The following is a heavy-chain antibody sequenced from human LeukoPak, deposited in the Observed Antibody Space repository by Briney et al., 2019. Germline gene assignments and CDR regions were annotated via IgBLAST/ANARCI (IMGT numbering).Heavy chain of an antibody. Sequence: VKVSCKASGYTFTDYYMHWVRQAPGQGLEWMGWLNPDSGGTKYAEKFQGRVTMTRDTSINTAYMELSSLNSDDTAVYYCARGRVSVGDASGWSGWGQGTLVTVSP. V-gene: IGHV1-2*02. CDR2: LNPDSGGT. CDR3: ARGRVSVGDASGWSG. J-gene: IGHJ4*02. D-gene: IGHD6-19*01. CDR1: GYTFTDYY.